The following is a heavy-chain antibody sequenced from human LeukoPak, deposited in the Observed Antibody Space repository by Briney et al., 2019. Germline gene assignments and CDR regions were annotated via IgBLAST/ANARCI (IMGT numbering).Heavy chain of an antibody. V-gene: IGHV3-48*01. Sequence: GGSLRLSCAASGFTFSSYSMNWVRQAPGKGLEWVSYISSSSSTIYYADSVKGRFTISRDNAKNSLYLQMNSLRAEDTAVYYCARDAVPSGYYYGHYYYYMDVWGKGTTVTVSS. CDR1: GFTFSSYS. CDR3: ARDAVPSGYYYGHYYYYMDV. J-gene: IGHJ6*03. D-gene: IGHD3-22*01. CDR2: ISSSSSTI.